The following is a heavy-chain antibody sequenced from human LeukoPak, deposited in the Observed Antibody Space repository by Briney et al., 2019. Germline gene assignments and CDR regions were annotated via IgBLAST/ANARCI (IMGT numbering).Heavy chain of an antibody. V-gene: IGHV3-21*01. CDR1: GFTFSSYS. Sequence: PGGSLRLSCAASGFTFSSYSMNWVRQAPGKGLEWVSSISSSSSYIYYADSVKGRFTISRDNAKNSLYLQMNSLRAEDTAVYYCARCRSSGWLSAFDIWGQGTMVTVSS. CDR2: ISSSSSYI. J-gene: IGHJ3*02. CDR3: ARCRSSGWLSAFDI. D-gene: IGHD6-19*01.